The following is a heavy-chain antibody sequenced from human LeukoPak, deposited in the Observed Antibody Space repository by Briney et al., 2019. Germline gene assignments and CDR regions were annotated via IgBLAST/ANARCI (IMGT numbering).Heavy chain of an antibody. Sequence: GGSLRLSCAASGFTFSDYYMSWVRQAPGKGLEWVSYISSSSSYTHYADSVKGRFTISRDNAKNSLYLQTNSLRAEDTAVYYCARRILSTSWTDSFDIWGQGTMVTVSS. CDR3: ARRILSTSWTDSFDI. J-gene: IGHJ3*02. CDR2: ISSSSSYT. V-gene: IGHV3-11*03. D-gene: IGHD2-2*01. CDR1: GFTFSDYY.